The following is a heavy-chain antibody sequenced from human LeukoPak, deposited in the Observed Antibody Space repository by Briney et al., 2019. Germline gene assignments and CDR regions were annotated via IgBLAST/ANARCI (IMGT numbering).Heavy chain of an antibody. V-gene: IGHV4-34*01. CDR1: GGSFSGYY. CDR2: INHSGST. CDR3: ARGGDIVVVPAAPGEYYFDY. J-gene: IGHJ4*02. Sequence: SETLSLTCAVYGGSFSGYYWSWIRQPPGKGLEWIGEINHSGSTNYNPSLKSRVTISVDTSKNQFSLKLSSVTAADTAVYYCARGGDIVVVPAAPGEYYFDYWGQGTVVTVSS. D-gene: IGHD2-2*01.